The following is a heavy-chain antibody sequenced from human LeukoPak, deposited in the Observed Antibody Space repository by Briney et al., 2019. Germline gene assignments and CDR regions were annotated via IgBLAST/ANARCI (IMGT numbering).Heavy chain of an antibody. CDR1: GFTFSSYS. Sequence: PGGSLRLSCAASGFTFSSYSMNWVRQAPGKGLEWVSSISSSSSYIYYADSVKGRFTISRDNAKNSLYLQMNSLRAEDTAVYYCAKKDRGYGVLDYWGQGTLVTVSS. CDR2: ISSSSSYI. CDR3: AKKDRGYGVLDY. V-gene: IGHV3-21*04. J-gene: IGHJ4*02. D-gene: IGHD5-18*01.